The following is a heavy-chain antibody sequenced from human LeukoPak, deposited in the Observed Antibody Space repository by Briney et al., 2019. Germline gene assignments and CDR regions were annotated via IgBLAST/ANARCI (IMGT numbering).Heavy chain of an antibody. Sequence: SETLSLTCTVSGGSISSYYWSWIRQPPGKGLEWIGYIYYSGSTNYNPSLKSRVTISVDTSKNQFSLKLSSVTAADTAVYYCARLPRIVATLRDYYYGMDVWGQGTTVTVSS. CDR3: ARLPRIVATLRDYYYGMDV. V-gene: IGHV4-59*08. CDR2: IYYSGST. CDR1: GGSISSYY. J-gene: IGHJ6*02. D-gene: IGHD5-12*01.